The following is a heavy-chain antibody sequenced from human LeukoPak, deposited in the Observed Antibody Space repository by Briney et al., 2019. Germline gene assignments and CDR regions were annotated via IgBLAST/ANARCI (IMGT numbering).Heavy chain of an antibody. D-gene: IGHD5-18*01. Sequence: SVKVSCKASGGTFSSYAISWVRQAPGQGLEWMGGIIPIFGTANYAQKFQGRVTITADESTSTAYLELSSLRSEDTAVYYCARGDTADYYYYGMDVWGQGTTVTVSS. V-gene: IGHV1-69*01. CDR1: GGTFSSYA. CDR3: ARGDTADYYYYGMDV. J-gene: IGHJ6*02. CDR2: IIPIFGTA.